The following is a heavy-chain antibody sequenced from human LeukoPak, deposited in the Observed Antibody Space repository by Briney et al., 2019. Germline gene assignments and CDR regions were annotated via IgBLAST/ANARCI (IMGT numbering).Heavy chain of an antibody. Sequence: GGSLRLSCAASGFTFSSYWMSWVRQAPGKGLEWVANIKQDGSEKYYVDSVKGRFTISRDNAKNSLYLQMNSLRAEDTAVYYCARDIPYISGPPHFDYWGQGALFTVSS. CDR1: GFTFSSYW. V-gene: IGHV3-7*01. CDR3: ARDIPYISGPPHFDY. J-gene: IGHJ4*02. CDR2: IKQDGSEK. D-gene: IGHD6-19*01.